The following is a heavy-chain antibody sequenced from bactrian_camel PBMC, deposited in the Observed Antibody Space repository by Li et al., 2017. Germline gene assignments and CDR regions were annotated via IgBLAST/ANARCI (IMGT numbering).Heavy chain of an antibody. CDR3: AKGLGLYSDYDNS. CDR1: GFTFSTYD. V-gene: IGHV3S40*01. J-gene: IGHJ6*01. CDR2: INSGGGST. Sequence: VQLVESGGGLVQPGGSLRLSCAASGFTFSTYDMSWVRQAPGKGLEWVSTINSGGGSTDYADSAKGRFTISTDSAKNTVYLQLNDLKIDDTAMYYCAKGLGLYSDYDNSWGQGTQVTVS. D-gene: IGHD4*01.